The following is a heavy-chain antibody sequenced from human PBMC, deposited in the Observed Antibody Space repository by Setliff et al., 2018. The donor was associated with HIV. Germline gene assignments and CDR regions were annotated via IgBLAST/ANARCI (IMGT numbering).Heavy chain of an antibody. Sequence: SETLSLTCTVSGGSISSSSYYWGWIRQPPGKGLEWIGSIYYSGSTYYNSSLKSRVTISVDTSKNQFSLKLSSLTAADTAVYYCARDHGSFDYWGQGTLVTVSS. CDR3: ARDHGSFDY. CDR1: GGSISSSSYY. D-gene: IGHD3-10*01. J-gene: IGHJ4*02. V-gene: IGHV4-39*02. CDR2: IYYSGST.